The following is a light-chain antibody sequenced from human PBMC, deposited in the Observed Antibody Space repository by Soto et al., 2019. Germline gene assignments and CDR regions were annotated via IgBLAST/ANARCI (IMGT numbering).Light chain of an antibody. Sequence: DVVMTQSPLSLPVTLGQPASISCRSSRSLLYSDGNTYLNWFQQRPGQPPRRLIYKVSNRDSGVPDRFSGSGSHSAFTQKISRVEAEDVGVYYCMQGVYWPPGRAFGQGTKVEIK. J-gene: IGKJ1*01. CDR1: RSLLYSDGNTY. CDR3: MQGVYWPPGRA. V-gene: IGKV2-30*01. CDR2: KVS.